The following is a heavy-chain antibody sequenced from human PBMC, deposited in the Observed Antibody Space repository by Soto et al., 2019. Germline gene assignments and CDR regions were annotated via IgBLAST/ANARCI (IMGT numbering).Heavy chain of an antibody. Sequence: EVQLLESGGGLVQPGGSLRLSCAASGFTFNTYAMSWVRQAPGKGLEWVSAISSSGGSTFYADSVKGRFTISRDNSKNTLYLQMNSLRAEDTAVYYCARRGYSYGLTSIYYYYGMDVWGQGTTVTVSS. CDR3: ARRGYSYGLTSIYYYYGMDV. D-gene: IGHD5-18*01. CDR1: GFTFNTYA. CDR2: ISSSGGST. J-gene: IGHJ6*02. V-gene: IGHV3-23*01.